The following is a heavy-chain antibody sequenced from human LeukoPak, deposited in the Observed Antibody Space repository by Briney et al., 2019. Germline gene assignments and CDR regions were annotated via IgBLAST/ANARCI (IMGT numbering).Heavy chain of an antibody. V-gene: IGHV3-11*01. CDR2: ISSSGSTI. D-gene: IGHD3-10*01. CDR3: ARDDYGSGSYYYYYYMDV. J-gene: IGHJ6*03. Sequence: GGSLRLSCAASGFTFSDYCMSWIRQAPGKGLEWVSYISSSGSTIYYADSVKGRFTISRDNAKNSLYLQMNSLRAEDTAVYYCARDDYGSGSYYYYYYMDVWGKGTTVTVSS. CDR1: GFTFSDYC.